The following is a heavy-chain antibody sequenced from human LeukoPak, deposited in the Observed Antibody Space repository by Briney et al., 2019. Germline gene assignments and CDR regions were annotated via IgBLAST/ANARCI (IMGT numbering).Heavy chain of an antibody. V-gene: IGHV3-23*01. CDR1: GFTFSSYA. D-gene: IGHD2-2*01. CDR2: ISGSGGST. CDR3: AKDLGGCISTSCYFDY. J-gene: IGHJ4*02. Sequence: TGGSLRLSCAASGFTFSSYAMSWVRQAPGKGLEWVSAISGSGGSTYYADSVNGRFTISRDNSKNTLYLQMNSLRAEDTAVYYCAKDLGGCISTSCYFDYWGQGTLVTASS.